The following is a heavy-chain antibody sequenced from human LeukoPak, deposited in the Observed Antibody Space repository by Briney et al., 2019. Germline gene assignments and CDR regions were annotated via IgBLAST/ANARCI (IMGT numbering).Heavy chain of an antibody. V-gene: IGHV3-74*03. CDR2: TNLHGTAV. CDR1: GLSFSNYW. J-gene: IGHJ4*02. Sequence: PAGGSLRPSCAVAGLSFSNYWTDWVRQAAGKGLVWVARTNLHGTAVEYTDPVQGRFTISSDNSKNMLFLQMNSLRVEATAVYYCASAYTYVRLGDHWGQGTLVTVSP. CDR3: ASAYTYVRLGDH. D-gene: IGHD3-10*02.